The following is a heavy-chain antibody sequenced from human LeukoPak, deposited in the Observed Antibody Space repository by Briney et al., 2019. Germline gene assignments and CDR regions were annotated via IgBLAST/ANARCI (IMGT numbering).Heavy chain of an antibody. CDR1: GVSISSYY. Sequence: SETLSLTCTVSGVSISSYYWSWIRQPAGKGLEWIWRIYASGSTKYNLSLKSRVTMSVDTSKNQFSLKLSYVTAADTAVYYCARAISNDDNSGYYYWGQGTQVTVSS. CDR2: IYASGST. CDR3: ARAISNDDNSGYYY. D-gene: IGHD3-22*01. V-gene: IGHV4-4*07. J-gene: IGHJ4*02.